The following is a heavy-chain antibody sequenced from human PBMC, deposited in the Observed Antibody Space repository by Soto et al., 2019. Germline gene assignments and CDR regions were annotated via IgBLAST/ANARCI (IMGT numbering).Heavy chain of an antibody. V-gene: IGHV4-59*12. CDR1: CGSISSFY. CDR3: ARVDYDFWSGYYLDY. CDR2: MYHSGST. J-gene: IGHJ4*02. D-gene: IGHD3-3*01. Sequence: PSETLSLTCTVFCGSISSFYWSWIRQPPGKGLEWIGYMYHSGSTYYNPSLKSRVTISIDRSKNQFSLKLSSVTAADTAVYYCARVDYDFWSGYYLDYWGQGTLVTVSS.